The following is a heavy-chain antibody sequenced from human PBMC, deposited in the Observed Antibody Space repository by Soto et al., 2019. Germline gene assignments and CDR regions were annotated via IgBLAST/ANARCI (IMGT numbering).Heavy chain of an antibody. J-gene: IGHJ5*02. V-gene: IGHV1-69*06. Sequence: ASVKVSCKASGGTFSSYAISWVRQAPGQGLEWMGGIIPIFGTANYAQKFQGRVTITADKSTSTAYMELSSLRSEDTAVYYCARGRDIVVVVAATAVASWFDPWGQGTLVTVSS. CDR2: IIPIFGTA. CDR1: GGTFSSYA. CDR3: ARGRDIVVVVAATAVASWFDP. D-gene: IGHD2-15*01.